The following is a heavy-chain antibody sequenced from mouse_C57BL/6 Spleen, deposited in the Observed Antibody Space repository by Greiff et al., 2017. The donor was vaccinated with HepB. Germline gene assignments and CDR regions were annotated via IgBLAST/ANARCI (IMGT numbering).Heavy chain of an antibody. CDR2: IDPSDSYT. D-gene: IGHD2-4*01. V-gene: IGHV1-69*01. J-gene: IGHJ2*01. Sequence: VQLQQPGAELVMPGASVKLSCKASGYTFTSYWMHWVKQRPGQGLEWIGEIDPSDSYTNYNQKFKGKSTLTVDKSSSTAYMQLSSLTSEDSAVYDCARYDYEGYWGQGTTLTVSS. CDR1: GYTFTSYW. CDR3: ARYDYEGY.